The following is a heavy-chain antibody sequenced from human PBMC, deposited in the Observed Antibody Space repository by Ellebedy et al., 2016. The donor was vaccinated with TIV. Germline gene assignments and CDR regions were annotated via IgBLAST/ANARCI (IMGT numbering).Heavy chain of an antibody. J-gene: IGHJ4*02. CDR3: ASVQWFNDFDY. Sequence: GESLKISXAAFGFTFSDYYMSWIRQAPGKGLEWVSYISSSGSTIYYADSVKGRFTISRDNAKNSLYLQMNSLRAEDTAVYYCASVQWFNDFDYWGQGTLVTVSS. CDR2: ISSSGSTI. CDR1: GFTFSDYY. V-gene: IGHV3-11*04. D-gene: IGHD3-22*01.